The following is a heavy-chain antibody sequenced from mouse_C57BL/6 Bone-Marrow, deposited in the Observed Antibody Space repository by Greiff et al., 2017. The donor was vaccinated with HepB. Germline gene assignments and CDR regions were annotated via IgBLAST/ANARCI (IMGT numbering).Heavy chain of an antibody. Sequence: EVQLVESGGGLVQPGGSMKLSCVASGFTFSNYWMNWVRQSPEKGLEWVAQIRLKSDNYATHYAESVKGRFTISRDDSKSSVYLQMNNLRAEDTGIYYCTDDYENWYFDVWGTGTTVTVSS. CDR2: IRLKSDNYAT. CDR1: GFTFSNYW. D-gene: IGHD2-4*01. V-gene: IGHV6-3*01. CDR3: TDDYENWYFDV. J-gene: IGHJ1*03.